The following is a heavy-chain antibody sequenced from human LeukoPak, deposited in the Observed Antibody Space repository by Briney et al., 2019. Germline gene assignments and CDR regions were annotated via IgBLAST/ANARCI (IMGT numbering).Heavy chain of an antibody. D-gene: IGHD6-13*01. J-gene: IGHJ4*02. CDR2: ISSSSSYI. V-gene: IGHV3-21*01. CDR1: GFTFSSYS. CDR3: ARDLDSSSWYDY. Sequence: GSLRLSCAASGFTFSSYSMNWVRQAPGKGLEWVSSISSSSSYIYYADSVKGRFTISRDNAKNSLYLQMNSLRAEDTAVYYCARDLDSSSWYDYWGQGTLVTVSS.